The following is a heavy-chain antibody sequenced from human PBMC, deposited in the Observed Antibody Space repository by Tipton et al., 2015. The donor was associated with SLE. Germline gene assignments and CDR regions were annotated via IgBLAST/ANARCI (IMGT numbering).Heavy chain of an antibody. D-gene: IGHD6-13*01. Sequence: TLSLTCAVSGYSISSGYYWGWIRQPPGKGLEWIGSIYHSGSTYYNPSLKSRVTISVDTSKNQFSLKLSSVTAADTAVYYCARDQAGYGSSWYFDYWGQGTLVTVSS. CDR2: IYHSGST. J-gene: IGHJ4*02. V-gene: IGHV4-38-2*02. CDR1: GYSISSGYY. CDR3: ARDQAGYGSSWYFDY.